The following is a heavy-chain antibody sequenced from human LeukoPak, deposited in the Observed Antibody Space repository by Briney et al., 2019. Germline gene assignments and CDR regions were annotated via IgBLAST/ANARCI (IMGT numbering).Heavy chain of an antibody. J-gene: IGHJ4*02. CDR3: SSSWYGGYFDY. V-gene: IGHV3-49*04. CDR2: IRSNSYGGTT. CDR1: GFTFGDYA. Sequence: GGSLRLSCTASGFTFGDYAMSWVRQAPGKGLEWVAFIRSNSYGGTTDYAASVKGRFTISRDDSKSIAYLQMNSLKTEDTAVYYCSSSWYGGYFDYWGQGTPVTVSS. D-gene: IGHD6-13*01.